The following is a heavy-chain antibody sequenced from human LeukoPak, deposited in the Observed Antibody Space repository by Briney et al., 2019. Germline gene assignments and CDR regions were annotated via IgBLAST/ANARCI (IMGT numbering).Heavy chain of an antibody. CDR3: ARHVGFITMVRGVINNNWFDP. CDR1: GGSISSSPYY. Sequence: SETLSLTCTVSGGSISSSPYYWGWIRQPPGKGLEWIGSIYYSGTTHYNPSLKSRVTISVDTSKKQFSLKLSSVTAADTAVYYCARHVGFITMVRGVINNNWFDPWGQGTLVTVSS. CDR2: IYYSGTT. D-gene: IGHD3-10*01. V-gene: IGHV4-39*01. J-gene: IGHJ5*02.